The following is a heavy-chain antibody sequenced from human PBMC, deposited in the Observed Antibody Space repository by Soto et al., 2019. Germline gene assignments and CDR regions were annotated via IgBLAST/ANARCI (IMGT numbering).Heavy chain of an antibody. D-gene: IGHD3-22*01. Sequence: GGSLRLSCAASGFTFSKYAMHWVRQARGTGLEWVAVISNDGSNPYYADSVKGRFTISRDNSKNTLHLQMNSLREEDTAVYYCARTGYDRSGYFVEYYFDYWGQGTLVTVSS. J-gene: IGHJ4*02. CDR2: ISNDGSNP. V-gene: IGHV3-30-3*01. CDR3: ARTGYDRSGYFVEYYFDY. CDR1: GFTFSKYA.